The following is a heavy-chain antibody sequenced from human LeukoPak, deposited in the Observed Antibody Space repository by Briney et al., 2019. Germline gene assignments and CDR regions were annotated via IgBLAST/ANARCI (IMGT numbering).Heavy chain of an antibody. Sequence: GGSLRLSCAASGFTFSSNSMNWVRQVPGKGLEWVSSISSTSSNTYYADSVKGRFTISRDNSYNTVSLQMNSLRDEDTGVYYCAKGLRTGVGPYMGYHYYMDVWGKGATVTVSS. D-gene: IGHD3-16*01. V-gene: IGHV3-21*04. CDR1: GFTFSSNS. CDR3: AKGLRTGVGPYMGYHYYMDV. J-gene: IGHJ6*03. CDR2: ISSTSSNT.